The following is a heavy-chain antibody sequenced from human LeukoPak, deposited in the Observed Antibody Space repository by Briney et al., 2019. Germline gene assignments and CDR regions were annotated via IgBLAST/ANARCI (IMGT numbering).Heavy chain of an antibody. CDR2: IYYSGST. D-gene: IGHD3-22*01. J-gene: IGHJ5*02. CDR3: ARHVSSYYYDSSGYWPWFDP. Sequence: SETLSLTCTVSGGSISSYYWSWIRQPPGKGLEWIGYIYYSGSTNYNPSLKSRVTISVDTSKNQFSLKLSSVTAAHTPVYYCARHVSSYYYDSSGYWPWFDPWGQGTLVTVSS. V-gene: IGHV4-59*08. CDR1: GGSISSYY.